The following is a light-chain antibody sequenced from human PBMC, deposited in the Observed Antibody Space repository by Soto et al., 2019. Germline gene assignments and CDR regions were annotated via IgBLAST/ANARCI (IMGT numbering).Light chain of an antibody. CDR1: QDITNY. CDR2: DAS. CDR3: QQYDNLLPT. Sequence: DIQMTQSPSSLSASVGDRVTITCQASQDITNYLNWYQQKPGKAPKLLIYDASTLETGVPSRFSGSGSGTDFTFTISSLQPEDIATYYCQQYDNLLPTFGGGTKVEIK. J-gene: IGKJ4*01. V-gene: IGKV1-33*01.